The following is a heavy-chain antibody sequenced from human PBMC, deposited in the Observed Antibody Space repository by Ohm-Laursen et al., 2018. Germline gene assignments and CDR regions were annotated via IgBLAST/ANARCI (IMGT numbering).Heavy chain of an antibody. J-gene: IGHJ2*01. Sequence: SSVKVSCKASGGTFSSYAISWVRQAPGQGLEWMGRIIPILGIANYAQKFQGRVTITADESTSTAYMELSSLRSEDTAVYYCARVAYDSSGDWYFDLWGRGTLVTVSS. CDR2: IIPILGIA. D-gene: IGHD3-22*01. CDR3: ARVAYDSSGDWYFDL. V-gene: IGHV1-69*04. CDR1: GGTFSSYA.